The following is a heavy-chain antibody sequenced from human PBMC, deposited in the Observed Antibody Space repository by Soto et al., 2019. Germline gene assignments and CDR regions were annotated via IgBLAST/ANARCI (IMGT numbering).Heavy chain of an antibody. D-gene: IGHD6-19*01. CDR3: AKDYSSGWYSPFDP. V-gene: IGHV3-30*18. CDR2: ISYDGSNK. J-gene: IGHJ5*02. Sequence: PGGSLRLSCAASGFTFSSYGMHWVRQAPGKGLEWVAVISYDGSNKYYADSVKGRFTISRDNSKNTLYLQMNSLRAEDTAVYYCAKDYSSGWYSPFDPWGQGTLVTVSS. CDR1: GFTFSSYG.